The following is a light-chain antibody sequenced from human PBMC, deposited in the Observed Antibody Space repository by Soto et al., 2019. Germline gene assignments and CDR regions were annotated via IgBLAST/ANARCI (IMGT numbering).Light chain of an antibody. CDR1: SSDVGGYTY. CDR2: AVT. V-gene: IGLV2-8*01. J-gene: IGLJ1*01. CDR3: SSYAGNNKFV. Sequence: QSVLTQPPSASGSPGQSVTISCTGTSSDVGGYTYVSWYQQHPGKAPKLIIYAVTKRPSGVPNRFSASKSGNTASLTVSGLQTEDEADYYCSSYAGNNKFVFGTGTKVTVL.